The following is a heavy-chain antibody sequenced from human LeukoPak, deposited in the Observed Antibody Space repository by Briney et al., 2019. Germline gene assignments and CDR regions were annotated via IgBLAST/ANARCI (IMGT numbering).Heavy chain of an antibody. CDR1: GYNFTTHD. D-gene: IGHD5-12*01. Sequence: ASVKVSCKASGYNFTTHDINWLRQSTGQGLEWMGWMNPNSGKSGYAQKFQGRVTMTRDTSISTVYMELSSLGSDDTAVYYCARESGLTDNWLDSWGQGTLVIVSS. V-gene: IGHV1-8*01. J-gene: IGHJ5*01. CDR2: MNPNSGKS. CDR3: ARESGLTDNWLDS.